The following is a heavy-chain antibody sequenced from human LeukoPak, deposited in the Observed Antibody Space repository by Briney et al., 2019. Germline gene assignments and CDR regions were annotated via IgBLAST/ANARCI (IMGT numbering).Heavy chain of an antibody. V-gene: IGHV3-23*01. CDR1: GFIFSSCA. CDR2: ISGSGDST. CDR3: AATKGAYLFDY. D-gene: IGHD2-2*02. J-gene: IGHJ4*02. Sequence: GGSLRLSCAASGFIFSSCAMSWARQAPGKGLEWVSAISGSGDSTYYADSVKGRFTISRDNSKNTLYLQMNSLRAEDTAVYYCAATKGAYLFDYWGQGTLVTVSS.